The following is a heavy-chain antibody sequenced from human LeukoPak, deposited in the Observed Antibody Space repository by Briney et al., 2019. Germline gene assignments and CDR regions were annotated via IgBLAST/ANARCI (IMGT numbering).Heavy chain of an antibody. CDR2: IYYSGST. Sequence: SETLSLTCTVSGGSISSYYWSWIRQPQGKGLGWFGYIYYSGSTNYNPSLKSRVTISVDTSKNQFSLKLSSVTAADTAVYYCARDAAVAGYGMDVWGQGTTVTVSS. J-gene: IGHJ6*02. V-gene: IGHV4-59*01. D-gene: IGHD6-19*01. CDR1: GGSISSYY. CDR3: ARDAAVAGYGMDV.